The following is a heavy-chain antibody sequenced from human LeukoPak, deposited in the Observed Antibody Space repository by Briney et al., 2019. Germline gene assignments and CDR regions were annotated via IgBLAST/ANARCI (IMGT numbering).Heavy chain of an antibody. CDR3: ARGARKGDDYGGFFDY. D-gene: IGHD4-23*01. J-gene: IGHJ4*02. Sequence: PGGSLRLSCAASGFTFSRYAMHWVRQAPGKGLEWLAVISYDGSYKDYADSVKGRFTISRDNSKNTLYLQMNSLRAEDTAVYYCARGARKGDDYGGFFDYWGQGTLVTVPS. CDR2: ISYDGSYK. CDR1: GFTFSRYA. V-gene: IGHV3-30*04.